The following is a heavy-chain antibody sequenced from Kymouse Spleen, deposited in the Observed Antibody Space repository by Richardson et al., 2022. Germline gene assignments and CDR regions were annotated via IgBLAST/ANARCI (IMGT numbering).Heavy chain of an antibody. J-gene: IGHJ3*02. CDR3: AREHSSGWYGDAFDI. CDR2: IYYSGST. V-gene: IGHV4-61*01. CDR1: GGSVSSGSYY. Sequence: QVQLQESGPGLVKPSETLSLTCTVSGGSVSSGSYYWSWIRQPPGKGLEWIGYIYYSGSTNYNPSLKSRVTISVDTSKNQFSLKLSSVTAADTAVYYCAREHSSGWYGDAFDIWGQGTMVTVSS. D-gene: IGHD6-19*01.